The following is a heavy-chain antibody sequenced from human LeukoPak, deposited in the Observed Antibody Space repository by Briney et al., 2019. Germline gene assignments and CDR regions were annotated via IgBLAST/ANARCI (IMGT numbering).Heavy chain of an antibody. J-gene: IGHJ4*02. V-gene: IGHV4-34*01. CDR1: GGSFSGYY. CDR3: ARLFDY. CDR2: INHSGST. Sequence: SETLSLTCAVYGGSFSGYYWSWIRQSPGKGLEWIGEINHSGSTTYNPSLKSRVTISVDTSKNQFSLKLNSVTTADTAVYYCARLFDYWGQGTLVTVSS.